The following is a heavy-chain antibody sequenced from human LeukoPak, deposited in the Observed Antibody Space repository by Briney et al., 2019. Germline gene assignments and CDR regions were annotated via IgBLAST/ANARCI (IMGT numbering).Heavy chain of an antibody. CDR1: GFTFSSYN. D-gene: IGHD1-7*01. CDR2: ISSSSDYT. J-gene: IGHJ4*02. CDR3: ARGGGVTGTTIQY. Sequence: PGGSLRLSCAASGFTFSSYNMNWVRQAPGEGLEWVSSISSSSDYTYYADSVKGRFTISRDNAKNSLLLQMNGLRAEDTAVYYCARGGGVTGTTIQYWGQGTLVTVSS. V-gene: IGHV3-21*01.